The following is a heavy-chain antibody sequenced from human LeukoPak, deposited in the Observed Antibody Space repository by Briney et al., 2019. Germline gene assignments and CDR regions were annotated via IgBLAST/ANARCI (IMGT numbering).Heavy chain of an antibody. CDR1: GYTFTSYG. Sequence: ASVKVSCKASGYTFTSYGISWVRQAPGQGLEWMGWISAYNGNTNYAQKLQGRVTMTTDTSTSTAYMELRSLRSDDTAVYYCARVPRYFDWSHDAFDIWGQGTMVTVSS. CDR3: ARVPRYFDWSHDAFDI. V-gene: IGHV1-18*01. CDR2: ISAYNGNT. J-gene: IGHJ3*02. D-gene: IGHD3-9*01.